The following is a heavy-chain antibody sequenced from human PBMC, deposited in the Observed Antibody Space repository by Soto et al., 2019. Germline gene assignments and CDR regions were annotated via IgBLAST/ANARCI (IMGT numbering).Heavy chain of an antibody. CDR3: ARDRGGITVAANPLGEWFDP. CDR1: GVSIANFF. CDR2: MSQGGTT. J-gene: IGHJ5*02. D-gene: IGHD6-19*01. Sequence: QVQLQESGPGLVKPSETLSLTCTVSGVSIANFFWSWIRQPPGKGLEWIGYMSQGGTTTYNPSLKGRATISVDTYKNQLSLKLTSVTAADTAMYYCARDRGGITVAANPLGEWFDPWGPGTLVTVSS. V-gene: IGHV4-59*08.